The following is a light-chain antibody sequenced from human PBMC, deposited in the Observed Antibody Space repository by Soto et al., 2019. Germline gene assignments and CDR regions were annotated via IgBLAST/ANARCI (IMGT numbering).Light chain of an antibody. CDR1: SSNMGSGYD. CDR3: QSYDSSLGASRV. J-gene: IGLJ2*01. V-gene: IGLV1-40*01. CDR2: GNN. Sequence: QSVLTQPPSVSGAPGQRVTISCTGSSSNMGSGYDVHWYQQLPGTAPKLLIYGNNNRPSGVPDRFSGSKSGTSASLAITGLQAEDEADYYCQSYDSSLGASRVFGGGTKVTVL.